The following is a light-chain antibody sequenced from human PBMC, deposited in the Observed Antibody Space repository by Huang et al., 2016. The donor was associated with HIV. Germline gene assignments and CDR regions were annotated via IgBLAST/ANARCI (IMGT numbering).Light chain of an antibody. V-gene: IGKV3-11*01. J-gene: IGKJ4*01. CDR1: QSVSSY. CDR3: QQRSNWLLT. CDR2: DAS. Sequence: EIVLTQSPATLSLSPGERATLSCRASQSVSSYLAWYQQKPGQAPRLLIYDASNRATGIPARFSGTRSGTDFTLTISSLEPEDFAVYYCQQRSNWLLTFVGGTKVEIK.